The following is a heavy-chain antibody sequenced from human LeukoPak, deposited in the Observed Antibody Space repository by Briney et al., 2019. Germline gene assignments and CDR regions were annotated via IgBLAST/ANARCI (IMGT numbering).Heavy chain of an antibody. Sequence: PGGSLRLSCAASGFTFSSYAMSWVRQAPAKGLEWVSAISGSGGSTYYADSVKGRFTISRDNSKNTLYLQMNSLRAEDTAVYYCARDPYYYDSSGYWGYWGQGTLVTVSS. CDR1: GFTFSSYA. CDR2: ISGSGGST. V-gene: IGHV3-23*01. J-gene: IGHJ4*02. CDR3: ARDPYYYDSSGYWGY. D-gene: IGHD3-22*01.